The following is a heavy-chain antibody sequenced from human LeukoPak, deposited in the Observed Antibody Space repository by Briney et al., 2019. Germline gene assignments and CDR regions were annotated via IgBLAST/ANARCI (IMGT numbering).Heavy chain of an antibody. D-gene: IGHD6-13*01. CDR3: ARDSGIFGQ. Sequence: PSETLSLTCAVYGGSFSGYYWSWIRQPPGKGLEWIGEINHSGSTNYNPSLKSRVTISVDTSKNQFSLKLSSVTAADTAVYYCARDSGIFGQWGQGTLVTVSS. J-gene: IGHJ4*02. CDR1: GGSFSGYY. CDR2: INHSGST. V-gene: IGHV4-34*01.